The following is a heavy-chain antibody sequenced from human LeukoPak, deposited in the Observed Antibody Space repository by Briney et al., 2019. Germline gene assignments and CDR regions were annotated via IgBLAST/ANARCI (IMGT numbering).Heavy chain of an antibody. CDR3: ARSPSTIGWNWGYYFDY. CDR1: GASISDYY. CDR2: ISTTGST. D-gene: IGHD3-3*01. V-gene: IGHV4-4*07. Sequence: PSETLSLTCTVSGASISDYYWSWIRQSAGKGLEWIGRISTTGSTYYNPSFQGRVTMSADPSKTVFFLRLRSVTAADTAVYYCARSPSTIGWNWGYYFDYWGQGSLVTVSS. J-gene: IGHJ4*02.